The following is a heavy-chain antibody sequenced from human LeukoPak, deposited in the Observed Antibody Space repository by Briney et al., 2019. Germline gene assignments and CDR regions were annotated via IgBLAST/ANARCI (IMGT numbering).Heavy chain of an antibody. Sequence: PGGSLRLSCEASGFTFSNYAMSWVRQAPGKGLEWVSSIRASGGSTYYADSVKGRFTISRDNSKNTLYLQMNSLRVEDTAVYYCARGRPHGNDYWGQGTLVTVSS. CDR1: GFTFSNYA. CDR3: ARGRPHGNDY. V-gene: IGHV3-23*01. D-gene: IGHD4-23*01. CDR2: IRASGGST. J-gene: IGHJ4*02.